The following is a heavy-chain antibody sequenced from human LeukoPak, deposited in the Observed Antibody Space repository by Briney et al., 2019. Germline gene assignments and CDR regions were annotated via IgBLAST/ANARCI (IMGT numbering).Heavy chain of an antibody. CDR3: AKEAAASAADY. Sequence: SETLSLTCAVSGGSISRGNWWSWVRQPPGKGPEWIGEIYHSGSTNYNPSLKSRVTISVDTSKNQFSLKLSSVTAADTAVYYCAKEAAASAADYWGQGTLVTVSS. CDR2: IYHSGST. V-gene: IGHV4-4*02. D-gene: IGHD6-13*01. J-gene: IGHJ4*02. CDR1: GGSISRGNW.